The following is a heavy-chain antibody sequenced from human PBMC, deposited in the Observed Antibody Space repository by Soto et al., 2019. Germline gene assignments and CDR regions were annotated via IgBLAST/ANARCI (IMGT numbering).Heavy chain of an antibody. CDR1: GFTFSSYA. CDR3: AKDPDFDWLFLSRSSPFDY. J-gene: IGHJ4*02. CDR2: ISGSGGST. D-gene: IGHD3-9*01. Sequence: PGGSLRLSCAASGFTFSSYAMSWVRQAPGKGLDWVSAISGSGGSTYYADSVKGRFTISRVNSKNTLYLQMNSLRAEDTAVYYCAKDPDFDWLFLSRSSPFDYWGQGTLVTVSS. V-gene: IGHV3-23*01.